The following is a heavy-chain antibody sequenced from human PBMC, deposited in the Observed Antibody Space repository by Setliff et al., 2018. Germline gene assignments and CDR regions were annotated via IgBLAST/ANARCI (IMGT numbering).Heavy chain of an antibody. CDR2: VYPGDSDT. V-gene: IGHV5-51*01. Sequence: GESLKISCKGSGYRFTTYWIAWVRQKPGKGLEWMGIVYPGDSDTQYSPSFQGQVTFSADKSISTAYLQWSSLKASDTAMYYCARALASAGTVYFDYWGQGTLVTVSS. D-gene: IGHD6-13*01. CDR3: ARALASAGTVYFDY. J-gene: IGHJ4*02. CDR1: GYRFTTYW.